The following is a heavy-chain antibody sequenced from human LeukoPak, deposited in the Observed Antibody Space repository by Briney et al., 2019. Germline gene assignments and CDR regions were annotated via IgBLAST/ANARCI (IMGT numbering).Heavy chain of an antibody. CDR1: GFTFSSYA. Sequence: GGSLRLSCAASGFTFSSYAMSWVRQAPGKGLEWDATISGSGGNTYYADSVKGRFTISRDNSKNTLYLQMNSLRAEDTAVYYCAKPPYMTTGSFAYWGQGTLVTVSS. V-gene: IGHV3-23*01. D-gene: IGHD4-11*01. CDR2: ISGSGGNT. J-gene: IGHJ4*02. CDR3: AKPPYMTTGSFAY.